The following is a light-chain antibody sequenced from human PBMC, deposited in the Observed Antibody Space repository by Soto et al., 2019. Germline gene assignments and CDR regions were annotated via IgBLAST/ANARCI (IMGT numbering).Light chain of an antibody. Sequence: NFMLTQPHSVSESPGKTVTISCTRSGGSIASGYVQWYQQRPGSAPTTVIYEDNQRPSGVPDRFSGSIDRSSNSASLTISGLKTGDEADYYCQSYHSSTPYVFGTGTKLTVL. J-gene: IGLJ1*01. V-gene: IGLV6-57*03. CDR2: EDN. CDR1: GGSIASGY. CDR3: QSYHSSTPYV.